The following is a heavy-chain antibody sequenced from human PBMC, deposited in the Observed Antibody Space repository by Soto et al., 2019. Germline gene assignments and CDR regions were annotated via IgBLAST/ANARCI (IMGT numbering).Heavy chain of an antibody. V-gene: IGHV4-39*01. CDR3: ARHIRYFDWLLPDY. D-gene: IGHD3-9*01. CDR1: GGSISSSSYY. J-gene: IGHJ4*02. CDR2: IYYSGST. Sequence: QLQLQESGPGLVKPSETLSLTCTVSGGSISSSSYYWGWIRQPPGKGLEWIGSIYYSGSTYYNPSLKSRVTISVDTSKNQFSLKLSSVTAADTAVYYCARHIRYFDWLLPDYWGQGTLVTVSS.